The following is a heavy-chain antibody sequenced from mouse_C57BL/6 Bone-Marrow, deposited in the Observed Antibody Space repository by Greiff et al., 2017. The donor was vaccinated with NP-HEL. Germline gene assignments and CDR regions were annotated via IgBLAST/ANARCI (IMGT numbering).Heavy chain of an antibody. V-gene: IGHV1-18*01. J-gene: IGHJ3*01. CDR2: INPNNGGT. CDR3: ARSGDGYYSFAY. CDR1: GYTFTDYN. D-gene: IGHD2-3*01. Sequence: EVKLMESGPELVKPGASVKIPCKASGYTFTDYNMDWVKQSHGKSLEWIGDINPNNGGTIYNQKFKGKATLTVDKSSSTAYMELRSLTSEDTAVYYCARSGDGYYSFAYWGQGTLVTVSA.